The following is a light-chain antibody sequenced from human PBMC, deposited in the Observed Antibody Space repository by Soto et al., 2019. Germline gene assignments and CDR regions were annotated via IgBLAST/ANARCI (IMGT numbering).Light chain of an antibody. CDR2: WSS. J-gene: IGKJ5*01. Sequence: IVMTQSPDSVAVSLGERASINCNSSQSILSNFNNKNYLAWFQQKPGHPPKLLISWSSTRESGVPDRFSGSGSGSDFTLTISSLQAEDVAVYYCQQYYSAPITFGQGTRLEIK. CDR1: QSILSNFNNKNY. V-gene: IGKV4-1*01. CDR3: QQYYSAPIT.